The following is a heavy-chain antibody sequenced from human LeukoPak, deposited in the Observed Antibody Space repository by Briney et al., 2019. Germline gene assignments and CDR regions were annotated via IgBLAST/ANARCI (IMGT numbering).Heavy chain of an antibody. CDR2: ISAYNGNT. V-gene: IGHV1-18*01. Sequence: GASVKVSCKTSGYTFTSYGISWVRQAPGQGLEWMGWISAYNGNTNYAQKLQGRVTMTTDTSTSTAYVELRSLRSDDTAVYYCARGAWYRQWLDPDYWGQGTLVTVSS. J-gene: IGHJ4*02. D-gene: IGHD6-19*01. CDR3: ARGAWYRQWLDPDY. CDR1: GYTFTSYG.